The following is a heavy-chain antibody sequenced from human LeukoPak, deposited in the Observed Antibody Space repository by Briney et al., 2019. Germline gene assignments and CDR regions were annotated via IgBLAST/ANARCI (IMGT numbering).Heavy chain of an antibody. CDR2: ISSSSSTI. J-gene: IGHJ4*02. Sequence: AGGSLRLSCAASGFTFSSYTMNWVRQAPGKGLEWVSYISSSSSTIYYADSVKGRFTISRDNAKKSLYLQMNSLRAEDTAVYYCARDRYGETSFFDYWGQGTLVTVSS. CDR3: ARDRYGETSFFDY. V-gene: IGHV3-48*01. CDR1: GFTFSSYT. D-gene: IGHD4-17*01.